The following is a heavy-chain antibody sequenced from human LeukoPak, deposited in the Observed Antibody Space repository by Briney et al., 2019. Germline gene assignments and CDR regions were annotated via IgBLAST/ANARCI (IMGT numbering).Heavy chain of an antibody. CDR3: AAEITIFGVGYNWFDP. Sequence: TSVKVSCKASGFTFTSSAMQWVRQARGQRLEWIGWIVVGSGNTNYAQKFQERVTITRDVSTSTAYMKLSSLRSEDTAVYYGAAEITIFGVGYNWFDPWGQGTLVTVSS. CDR2: IVVGSGNT. CDR1: GFTFTSSA. J-gene: IGHJ5*02. V-gene: IGHV1-58*02. D-gene: IGHD3-3*01.